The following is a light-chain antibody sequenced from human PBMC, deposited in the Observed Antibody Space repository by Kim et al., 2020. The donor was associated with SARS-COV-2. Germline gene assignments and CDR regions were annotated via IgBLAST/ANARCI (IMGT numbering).Light chain of an antibody. Sequence: SLSPGEIATLSCRARQSVSSYLAWYQQKPGQAHRLLIYDASNRATGIPARFSGSGSGTDFTLTISSLEPEDFAVYYCQQRSNWPTFGQGTRLEIK. CDR1: QSVSSY. CDR2: DAS. CDR3: QQRSNWPT. V-gene: IGKV3-11*01. J-gene: IGKJ5*01.